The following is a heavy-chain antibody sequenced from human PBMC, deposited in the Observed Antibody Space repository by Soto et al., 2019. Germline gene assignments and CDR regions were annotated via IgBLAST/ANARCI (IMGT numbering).Heavy chain of an antibody. Sequence: QVQLLGSGGGVVQSGTSLRLSCVASGFTLSSHGMHWVRQVPGKGLEWVSFIWDDGRDKYYADSVEGRFLISRDNSKNTMNLQVKSLRPEDTALYYCVRGATTTGWFDAFDLWGRGTMVTVSS. D-gene: IGHD6-19*01. V-gene: IGHV3-33*03. J-gene: IGHJ3*01. CDR2: IWDDGRDK. CDR1: GFTLSSHG. CDR3: VRGATTTGWFDAFDL.